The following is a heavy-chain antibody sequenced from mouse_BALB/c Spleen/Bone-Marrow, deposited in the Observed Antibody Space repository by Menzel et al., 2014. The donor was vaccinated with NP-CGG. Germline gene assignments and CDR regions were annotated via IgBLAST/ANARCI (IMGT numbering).Heavy chain of an antibody. V-gene: IGHV5-6-3*01. CDR3: ARGYDYSSWFAY. D-gene: IGHD2-4*01. CDR1: GFIFSNYG. Sequence: VQLKESGGGLVQPGGSLKLSCAASGFIFSNYGMSWVRQTPDKRLEMIATINVNGDTTYHPDSVKGRFTISRDNVKNTLYLQMSSLKSEDTAMYYCARGYDYSSWFAYWGQGTLVTVSA. J-gene: IGHJ3*01. CDR2: INVNGDTT.